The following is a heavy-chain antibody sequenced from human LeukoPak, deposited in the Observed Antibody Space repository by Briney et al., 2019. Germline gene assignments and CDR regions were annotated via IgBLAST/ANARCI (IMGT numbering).Heavy chain of an antibody. CDR1: GFTFSSYW. D-gene: IGHD1-26*01. V-gene: IGHV3-7*01. J-gene: IGHJ6*02. CDR3: ASGGNYYYYGMDV. CDR2: IKEDGSEK. Sequence: GGSLRLSCAASGFTFSSYWMNWVRQAPGKGLEWVANIKEDGSEKYYVDSVKGRFTISRDNAKNSVYLQMNSLRAEDTAVYYCASGGNYYYYGMDVWGQGTTVTVSS.